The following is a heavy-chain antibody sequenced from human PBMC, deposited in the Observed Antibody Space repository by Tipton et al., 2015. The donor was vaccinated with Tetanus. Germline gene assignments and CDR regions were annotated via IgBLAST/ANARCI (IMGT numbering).Heavy chain of an antibody. J-gene: IGHJ5*02. D-gene: IGHD2-8*01. V-gene: IGHV3-23*01. CDR2: ISVRGSHT. Sequence: SLRLSCAASEFTFSNYAMAWVRQAPGKGLEWVSGISVRGSHTYYADPVKGRFSISRDNSKNTVYLQMNSLRDEDTAVYYCAKDPARRGCFVPWCQGTLVIVAS. CDR1: EFTFSNYA. CDR3: AKDPARRGCFVP.